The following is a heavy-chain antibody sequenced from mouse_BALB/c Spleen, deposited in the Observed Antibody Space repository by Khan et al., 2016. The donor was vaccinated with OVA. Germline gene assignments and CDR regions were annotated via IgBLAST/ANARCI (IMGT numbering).Heavy chain of an antibody. V-gene: IGHV1-20*02. CDR1: GYSFTGYF. CDR2: INPYNGDT. CDR3: AREGYGNADYFDY. J-gene: IGHJ2*01. Sequence: IQLVQSGPELVKPGASVKISCKASGYSFTGYFMNWVMQSHGKSLEWIGRINPYNGDTFYNQKFKGKATLTVDKSSSTAHMELRSLASEDSAVYYDAREGYGNADYFDYWGKGTTLAVAS. D-gene: IGHD2-10*02.